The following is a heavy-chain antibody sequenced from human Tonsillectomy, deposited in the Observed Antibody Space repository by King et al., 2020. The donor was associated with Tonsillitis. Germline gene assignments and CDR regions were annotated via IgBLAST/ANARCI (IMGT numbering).Heavy chain of an antibody. V-gene: IGHV1-8*02. CDR2: MNPSTGEP. Sequence: QLVQSGAEVKKPGASVKVSCKASGYTFTTYDINWVRQGPGQGLEWMGWMNPSTGEPDYAQNFQGRVAMTRNTSISTAYMELRSLKSEDTAVYYCARGVDSWGQGPLVTVSS. CDR1: GYTFTTYD. CDR3: ARGVDS. J-gene: IGHJ4*02.